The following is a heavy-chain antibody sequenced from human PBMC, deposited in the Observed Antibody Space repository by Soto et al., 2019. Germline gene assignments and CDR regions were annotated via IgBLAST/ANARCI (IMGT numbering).Heavy chain of an antibody. J-gene: IGHJ5*01. Sequence: PGGSLRLSCAASGFMFSNYYMSWVRQAPGKGLEWVANIKQDGSEKNYVDSVKGRFTISRDNAKNSLYLQMNSLGVEDTAVYYCAIDGRADDIPYNWIVSWGQGTLVTVSS. CDR3: AIDGRADDIPYNWIVS. V-gene: IGHV3-7*01. D-gene: IGHD2-15*01. CDR1: GFMFSNYY. CDR2: IKQDGSEK.